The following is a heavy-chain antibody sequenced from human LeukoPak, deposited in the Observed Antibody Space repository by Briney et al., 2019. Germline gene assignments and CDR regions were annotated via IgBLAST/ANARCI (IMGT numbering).Heavy chain of an antibody. J-gene: IGHJ4*02. CDR3: ARLVAATGNFDY. V-gene: IGHV4-30-2*01. CDR2: IYHSGST. Sequence: SETLSLTCAVSGGSISSGGYSWSWIRQPPGKGLEWIGYIYHSGSTYYNPSLKSRVTISVDRSKNQFSLTLSSVTAADTAVYYCARLVAATGNFDYWGQGTLITVSS. CDR1: GGSISSGGYS. D-gene: IGHD6-13*01.